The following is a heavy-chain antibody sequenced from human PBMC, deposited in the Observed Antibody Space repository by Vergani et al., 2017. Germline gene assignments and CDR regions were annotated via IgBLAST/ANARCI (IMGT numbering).Heavy chain of an antibody. J-gene: IGHJ4*02. CDR2: IYYSGST. CDR1: GGSISSYY. Sequence: QVQLQESGPGLVKPSETLSLTCTVSGGSISSYYWSWIRQPPGKGLEWIGYIYYSGSTNYNPSLKSRVTISVDTSKNQFSLKLSSVTAAETAVYYCARANWGTFDYWGQGTLVTVSS. D-gene: IGHD7-27*01. V-gene: IGHV4-59*01. CDR3: ARANWGTFDY.